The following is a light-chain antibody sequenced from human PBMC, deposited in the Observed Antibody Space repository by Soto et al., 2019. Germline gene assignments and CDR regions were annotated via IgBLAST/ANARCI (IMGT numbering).Light chain of an antibody. J-gene: IGLJ2*01. Sequence: YELSQPPSVAVAPAQTARIAGGGNNIGSKSVHWYHQKPGQAPVLVVYNDRARPSGSPERFSGSNSGDTAALTISRVGAGDEATYYCQVWDTTTDHVVFGGGTK. CDR3: QVWDTTTDHVV. CDR2: NDR. CDR1: NIGSKS. V-gene: IGLV3-21*02.